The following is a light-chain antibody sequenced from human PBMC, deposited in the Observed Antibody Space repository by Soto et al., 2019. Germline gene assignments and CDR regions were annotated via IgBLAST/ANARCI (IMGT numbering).Light chain of an antibody. CDR2: DAS. V-gene: IGKV1-33*01. J-gene: IGKJ3*01. CDR3: QQYDNGVT. CDR1: QDISNY. Sequence: DIQMTQSPSSLSASVGDRVTITCQASQDISNYLNWYQQKPGKAPKLLIYDASNSETGVPSRFSVSGSGTDFTFPISSLQPEDIATYYCQQYDNGVTFGPGTKVDIK.